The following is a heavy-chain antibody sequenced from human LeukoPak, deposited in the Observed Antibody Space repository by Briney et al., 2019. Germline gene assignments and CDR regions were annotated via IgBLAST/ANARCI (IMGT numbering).Heavy chain of an antibody. Sequence: ASQTLSLTCAVSGGSISSGGYSWSWIRQPPGKGLEWIGYIYHSGSTYYNPSLKSRVTISVDRSKNQFSLKLSSVTAADTAVYYCARAAAFRASVGYYYGMDVWGQGTTVTVSS. CDR1: GGSISSGGYS. CDR2: IYHSGST. CDR3: ARAAAFRASVGYYYGMDV. J-gene: IGHJ6*02. D-gene: IGHD1-26*01. V-gene: IGHV4-30-2*01.